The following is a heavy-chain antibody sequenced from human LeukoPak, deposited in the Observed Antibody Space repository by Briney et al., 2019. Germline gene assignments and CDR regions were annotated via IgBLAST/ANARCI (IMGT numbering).Heavy chain of an antibody. CDR3: ARWGIVCPDAFDL. CDR1: GFIFSKYG. J-gene: IGHJ3*01. Sequence: GGSLRLSCAASGFIFSKYGMHWVRQAPGRGLEWVALIRHDGNEECYVDSVRGRFTISRDNSKNTVFLQMNSLRADDTAVYYCARWGIVCPDAFDLWGQGTMVTVSS. CDR2: IRHDGNEE. V-gene: IGHV3-33*01. D-gene: IGHD2/OR15-2a*01.